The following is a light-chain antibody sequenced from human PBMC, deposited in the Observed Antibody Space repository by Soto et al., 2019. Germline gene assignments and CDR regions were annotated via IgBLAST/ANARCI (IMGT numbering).Light chain of an antibody. J-gene: IGKJ1*01. Sequence: EIVLTQSPATLSLSPGERATLSCRASQSVSSYLAWYQQKPGQAPRLLIYDASNRATGIPARFSGSGSGTDFTLTISSLEPEDLAVYYCPQRSNGPRTFGQGTKVEIK. CDR3: PQRSNGPRT. V-gene: IGKV3-11*01. CDR2: DAS. CDR1: QSVSSY.